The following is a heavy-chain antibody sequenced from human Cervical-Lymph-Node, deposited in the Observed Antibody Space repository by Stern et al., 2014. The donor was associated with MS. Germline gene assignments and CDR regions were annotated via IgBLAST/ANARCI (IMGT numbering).Heavy chain of an antibody. V-gene: IGHV4-31*03. D-gene: IGHD3-3*02. J-gene: IGHJ4*02. CDR3: ARFGSRYSFFMDY. CDR1: GGSISTVNHY. CDR2: LFISGAT. Sequence: VQLVESGPGLVRPSQSLSLTCTVSGGSISTVNHYWTWIRPHPVKGLEFIGHLFISGATSYNPSLKSRVTMSVDTSKNQFSLKLDSVTAADTAVYYCARFGSRYSFFMDYWGQGILVTVSS.